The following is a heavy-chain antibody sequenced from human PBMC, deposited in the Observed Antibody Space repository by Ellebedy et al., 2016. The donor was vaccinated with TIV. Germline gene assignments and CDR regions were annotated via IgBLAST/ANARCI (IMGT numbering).Heavy chain of an antibody. V-gene: IGHV3-7*01. D-gene: IGHD4-17*01. CDR2: IKQDGSEK. CDR1: GFSFRSYW. J-gene: IGHJ3*02. CDR3: ATDGSYGDYLFPAHAFEK. Sequence: GGSLRLSCGSSGFSFRSYWMTWVRQAPGKGLEWVANIKQDGSEKYYVDSVKGRFTISRDNAKNSLYLQMNSLRAEDTAVYFCATDGSYGDYLFPAHAFEKWGQGTMVIVSS.